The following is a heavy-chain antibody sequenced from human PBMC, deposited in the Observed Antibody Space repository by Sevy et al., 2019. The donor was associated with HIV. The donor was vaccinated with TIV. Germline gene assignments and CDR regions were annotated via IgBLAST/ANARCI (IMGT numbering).Heavy chain of an antibody. V-gene: IGHV4-31*03. CDR3: ARALEPPYYDFWSGYYYYFDY. CDR1: GGSISSGGYY. D-gene: IGHD3-3*01. Sequence: SETLSLTCTVSGGSISSGGYYWSWIRQHPGKGLEWIGYIYYSGSTYYNPSLKSRVTISVDTSKNQFSLKLSSVTAADTAVYYCARALEPPYYDFWSGYYYYFDYSGQGTLVTVSS. CDR2: IYYSGST. J-gene: IGHJ4*02.